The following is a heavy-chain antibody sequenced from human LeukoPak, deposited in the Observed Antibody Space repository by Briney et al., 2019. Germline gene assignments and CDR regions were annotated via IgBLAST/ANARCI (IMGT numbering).Heavy chain of an antibody. V-gene: IGHV3-23*01. CDR1: GFTFSSHA. CDR2: INDSGDYT. J-gene: IGHJ4*02. Sequence: PGGSLRLPCAASGFTFSSHAMSWVRQAPGKGLAWVSGINDSGDYTYHADSVKGRFTTSRDNSKNTVDLQMNSLRAEDTAVYYCAKSLDLAVAGIDYWGQGTLVTVSS. CDR3: AKSLDLAVAGIDY. D-gene: IGHD6-19*01.